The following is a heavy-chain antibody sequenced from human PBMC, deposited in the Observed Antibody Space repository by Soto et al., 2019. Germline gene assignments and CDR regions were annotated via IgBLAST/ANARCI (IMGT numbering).Heavy chain of an antibody. CDR2: ISSSSSTI. J-gene: IGHJ3*02. CDR3: ASETAGDYYDSSDARAAFDI. V-gene: IGHV3-48*02. D-gene: IGHD3-22*01. Sequence: GGSLRLSCAASGFTFSSYSMNWVRQAPGKGLEWVSYISSSSSTIYYADFVKGRFTISRENAKNSLYLQMNSLRDEDTAVYYCASETAGDYYDSSDARAAFDIWGQGTMVTVSS. CDR1: GFTFSSYS.